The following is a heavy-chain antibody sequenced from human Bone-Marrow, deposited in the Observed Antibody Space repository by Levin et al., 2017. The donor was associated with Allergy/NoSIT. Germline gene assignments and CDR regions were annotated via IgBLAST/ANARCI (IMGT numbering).Heavy chain of an antibody. CDR1: EFTVRTNY. J-gene: IGHJ4*01. Sequence: GGSLRLSCATSEFTVRTNYMSWVRQASGKGLEWVSVIYGGNSTYYADSVKGRFTVSRDTSHNTVYLQMRSLRAEDTGVYYCATARVPTPGYFDYWGHGTLVTVSS. CDR3: ATARVPTPGYFDY. V-gene: IGHV3-53*01. CDR2: IYGGNST. D-gene: IGHD3-10*01.